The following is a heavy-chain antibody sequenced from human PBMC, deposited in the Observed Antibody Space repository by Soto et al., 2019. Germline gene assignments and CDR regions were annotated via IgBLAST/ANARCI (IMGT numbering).Heavy chain of an antibody. CDR2: IIAMSGIP. J-gene: IGHJ5*02. V-gene: IGHV1-69*10. CDR1: GGTFNSFS. CDR3: TRRGRQSANWFDP. Sequence: SVKVSCKASGGTFNSFSIDWVREAPGQGLEWMGGIIAMSGIPNYAQRFQGRVTFSADKSSNTVYMEVNSLTFEDTAVYYCTRRGRQSANWFDPWGQGTLVTVSS.